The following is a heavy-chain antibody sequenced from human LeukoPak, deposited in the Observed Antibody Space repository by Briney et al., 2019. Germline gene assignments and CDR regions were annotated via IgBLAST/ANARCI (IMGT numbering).Heavy chain of an antibody. V-gene: IGHV4-39*01. D-gene: IGHD4-23*01. CDR3: ARAPRAVVNTRVGGFDI. Sequence: PSETLSLTCSVSGGSISNNSYFWGWIRQPPGMGLKWIGSIYHSGSTYDNPSLKSRITMSVDTSKNQFSLKLSSVTAADTAVYYCARAPRAVVNTRVGGFDIRGQGTMVTVSS. CDR1: GGSISNNSYF. CDR2: IYHSGST. J-gene: IGHJ3*02.